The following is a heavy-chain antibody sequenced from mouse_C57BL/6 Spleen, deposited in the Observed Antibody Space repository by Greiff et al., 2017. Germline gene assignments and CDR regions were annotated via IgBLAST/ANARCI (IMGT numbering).Heavy chain of an antibody. Sequence: EVQLQQSGPELVKPGASVKISCKASGYSFTGYYMNWVKQSPEKSLEWIGEINPSTGGTTYNQKFKAKATLTVDKSSSTAYMQLKSLTSEDSAVYYCARVPYYYGSSWYYFDYWGQGTTLTVSS. D-gene: IGHD1-1*01. J-gene: IGHJ2*01. CDR2: INPSTGGT. CDR1: GYSFTGYY. CDR3: ARVPYYYGSSWYYFDY. V-gene: IGHV1-42*01.